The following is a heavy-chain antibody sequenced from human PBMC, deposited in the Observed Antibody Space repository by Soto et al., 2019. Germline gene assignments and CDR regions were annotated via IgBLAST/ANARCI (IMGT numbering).Heavy chain of an antibody. CDR3: ARDFTVDKASVNYYYGMDV. V-gene: IGHV3-33*01. J-gene: IGHJ6*02. Sequence: GGSLRLSCAASGFTFSIYGMHWVRQAPGMGLEWVAVIWYDGRNKYYGDSVEGRFTISRDNSKNTLFLQMDSLRAEDTAVYYCARDFTVDKASVNYYYGMDVWGQGTTVTVSS. D-gene: IGHD3-9*01. CDR1: GFTFSIYG. CDR2: IWYDGRNK.